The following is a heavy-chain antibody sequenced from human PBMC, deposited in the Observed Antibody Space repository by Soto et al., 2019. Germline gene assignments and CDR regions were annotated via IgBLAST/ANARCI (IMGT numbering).Heavy chain of an antibody. CDR3: ARVLSITIFGVVTTYGMDV. CDR2: IDPSDSYT. Sequence: PGESQKISSKGSGYHFTSYWISWVRQMPGKGLEWMGRIDPSDSYTNYSPSFQGHVTISADKSISTAYLQWSSLKASDTAMYYCARVLSITIFGVVTTYGMDVWGQGTTVTVS. V-gene: IGHV5-10-1*01. J-gene: IGHJ6*02. D-gene: IGHD3-3*01. CDR1: GYHFTSYW.